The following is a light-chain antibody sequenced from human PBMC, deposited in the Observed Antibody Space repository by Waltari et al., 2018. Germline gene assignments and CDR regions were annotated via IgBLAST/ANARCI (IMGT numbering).Light chain of an antibody. CDR3: SSYAGSNTGL. CDR1: SSDIGGYNR. CDR2: YVS. V-gene: IGLV2-11*01. J-gene: IGLJ2*01. Sequence: QAALTQPPSMSGSPGQSVTISCTGTSSDIGGYNRVSWYQQHPGKTPKLMIYYVSQRPSVVSARCSGSKSGNTASLTISGLQAEDEADYYCSSYAGSNTGLFGGGTRLTVL.